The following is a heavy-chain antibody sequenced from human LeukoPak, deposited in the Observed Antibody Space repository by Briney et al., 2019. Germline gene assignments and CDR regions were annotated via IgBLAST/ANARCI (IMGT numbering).Heavy chain of an antibody. CDR3: ARDLEYCSTTSCFT. V-gene: IGHV4-30-2*01. CDR1: GDSINSGGFY. CDR2: IHQSGIT. Sequence: PSETLSLTCNVSGDSINSGGFYWNWIRQPPGKGLEWIAYIHQSGITVSNPSLKSRLTLSLDASKNQFSLRPTSVTVADTAVYYCARDLEYCSTTSCFTWGQGTLVTVSS. J-gene: IGHJ5*02. D-gene: IGHD2-2*01.